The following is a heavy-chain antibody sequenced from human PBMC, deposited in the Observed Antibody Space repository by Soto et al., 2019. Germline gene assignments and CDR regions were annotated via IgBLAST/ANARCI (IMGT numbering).Heavy chain of an antibody. CDR1: GYTFTRYA. J-gene: IGHJ6*02. V-gene: IGHV1-3*01. Sequence: QVQLVQSGAEVKKPGASVKISCKTSGYTFTRYALHWVRQAPGQRLEWMGWINAGNGNTKYSQKFQGRVIITRDTSASTAYMELRSLRSEDTAVYYCARDSGGMDVWGQGTTVTVSS. CDR2: INAGNGNT. CDR3: ARDSGGMDV.